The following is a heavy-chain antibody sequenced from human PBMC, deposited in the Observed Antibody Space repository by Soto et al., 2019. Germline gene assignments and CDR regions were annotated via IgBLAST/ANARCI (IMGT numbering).Heavy chain of an antibody. CDR2: ISSSSSYI. CDR3: ARARQRTRGYYYYGMDV. V-gene: IGHV3-21*01. CDR1: GFTFSSYS. Sequence: GGSLRLSCAASGFTFSSYSMNWVRQAPGKGLEWVSSISSSSSYIYYADSVKGRFTISRDNAKNSLYLQMNSLRAEDTAVYYCARARQRTRGYYYYGMDVWGQGTTVTVSS. J-gene: IGHJ6*02. D-gene: IGHD6-25*01.